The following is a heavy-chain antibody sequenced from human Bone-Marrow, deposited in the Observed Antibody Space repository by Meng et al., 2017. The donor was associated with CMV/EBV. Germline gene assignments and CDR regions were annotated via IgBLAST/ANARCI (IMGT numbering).Heavy chain of an antibody. CDR2: ISSSGSTI. J-gene: IGHJ4*02. CDR3: ARVAYDFWSGCGY. Sequence: GESLKISCAASGFTFSDYYMSWIRQAPGKGLEWVSYISSSGSTIYYADSVKGRFTISRDNSKNTLYLQMNSLRTEDTALYYCARVAYDFWSGCGYWGQGTLVTVSS. CDR1: GFTFSDYY. D-gene: IGHD3-3*01. V-gene: IGHV3-11*04.